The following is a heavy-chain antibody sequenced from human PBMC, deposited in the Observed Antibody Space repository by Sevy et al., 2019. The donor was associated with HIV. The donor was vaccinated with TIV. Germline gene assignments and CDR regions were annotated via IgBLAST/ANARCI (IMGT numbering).Heavy chain of an antibody. V-gene: IGHV4-4*07. CDR2: IYSSGST. CDR3: ARTAQFGVVDY. CDR1: GGSISGYY. J-gene: IGHJ4*02. Sequence: SETLSLTCTVSGGSISGYYWSWIRQPAGTGLEWIGRIYSSGSTNYHPSLKSRVTMSVDTSKNQFSLKLSSVTAADTAVYYCARTAQFGVVDYWGQRTLVTVSS. D-gene: IGHD3-3*01.